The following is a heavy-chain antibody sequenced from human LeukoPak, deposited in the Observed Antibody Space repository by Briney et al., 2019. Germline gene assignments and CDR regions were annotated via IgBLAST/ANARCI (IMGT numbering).Heavy chain of an antibody. D-gene: IGHD3-16*02. J-gene: IGHJ4*02. CDR3: ARGLAFRPYDYVWGSYRYTETFDY. CDR1: GGSFSGCY. Sequence: PSETLSLTCAVYGGSFSGCYWSWIRQPPGKGLEWIGEINHSGSTNYNPSLKSRVTISVDTTKNQFSLKLSSVTAADTAVYYCARGLAFRPYDYVWGSYRYTETFDYWGQGTLVTVSS. CDR2: INHSGST. V-gene: IGHV4-34*01.